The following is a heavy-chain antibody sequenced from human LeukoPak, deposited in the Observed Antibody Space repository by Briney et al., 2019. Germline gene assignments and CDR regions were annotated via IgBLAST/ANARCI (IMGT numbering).Heavy chain of an antibody. CDR1: GFTFSSYS. CDR2: ISSSSSYI. CDR3: AGDLGLVTHGMDV. V-gene: IGHV3-21*01. D-gene: IGHD3-9*01. Sequence: TGGSLRLSCAASGFTFSSYSMNWVRQAPGKGLEWVSSISSSSSYIYYADSVKGRFTISRDNAKNSLYLQMNSLRAEDTAVYYCAGDLGLVTHGMDVWGQGTTVTVSS. J-gene: IGHJ6*02.